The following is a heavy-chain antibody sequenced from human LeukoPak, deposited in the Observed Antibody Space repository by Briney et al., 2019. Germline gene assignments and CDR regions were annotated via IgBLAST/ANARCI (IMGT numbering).Heavy chain of an antibody. CDR3: ARLDDYGDYVPSPDFGY. J-gene: IGHJ4*02. V-gene: IGHV1-2*02. CDR1: GYTFTGYY. CDR2: INPNSGGT. Sequence: RASVKVSCKASGYTFTGYYMHWVWQAPGQGLEWMGWINPNSGGTNYAQKFQGRVTMTRDTSISTAYIELSRLRSDDTAVYYCARLDDYGDYVPSPDFGYWGQGTLVTVSS. D-gene: IGHD4-17*01.